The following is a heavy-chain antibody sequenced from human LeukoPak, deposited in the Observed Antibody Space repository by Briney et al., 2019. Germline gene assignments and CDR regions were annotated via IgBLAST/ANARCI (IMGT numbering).Heavy chain of an antibody. V-gene: IGHV1-18*01. CDR3: AINATPLRGYSSSWSLRH. CDR2: ISAYNGNT. J-gene: IGHJ4*02. Sequence: ASVKVSCKASGYTFTSYGISWVRQAPGQGLEWMGWISAYNGNTNYAQKLQGRVTMTTDTSTSTAYMELRSLRSDDTAVYYCAINATPLRGYSSSWSLRHWGQGTLVTVSS. D-gene: IGHD6-13*01. CDR1: GYTFTSYG.